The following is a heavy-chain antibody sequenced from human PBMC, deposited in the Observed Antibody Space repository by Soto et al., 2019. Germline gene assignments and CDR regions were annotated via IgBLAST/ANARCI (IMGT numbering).Heavy chain of an antibody. Sequence: GGSLRLSCAASGFTFSSYAMSWVRQAPGKGLEWVSAISGSGGSTYYADSVKGRFTISRDNSKNTLYLQMNSLRAEDTAVYYCAXARDIVVVPAARTPFDPWGQGTLVTVSS. CDR2: ISGSGGST. CDR1: GFTFSSYA. CDR3: AXARDIVVVPAARTPFDP. D-gene: IGHD2-2*01. V-gene: IGHV3-23*01. J-gene: IGHJ5*02.